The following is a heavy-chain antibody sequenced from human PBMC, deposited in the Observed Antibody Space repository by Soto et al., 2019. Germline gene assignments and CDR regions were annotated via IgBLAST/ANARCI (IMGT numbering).Heavy chain of an antibody. D-gene: IGHD3-9*01. CDR2: VYDNGRP. Sequence: SETLSLTCTISGGSISFYYWSWIRQSPRQGLEWIGYVYDNGRPYYSPSLKSRVTISADTSKNQISLKLTSATAADTAVYYCARGVGSSPPRYWGRGTLVTVSS. CDR3: ARGVGSSPPRY. J-gene: IGHJ4*02. V-gene: IGHV4-59*01. CDR1: GGSISFYY.